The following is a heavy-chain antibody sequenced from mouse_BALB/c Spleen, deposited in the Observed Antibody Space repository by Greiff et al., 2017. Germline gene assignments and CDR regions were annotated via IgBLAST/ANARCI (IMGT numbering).Heavy chain of an antibody. CDR3: ATLYDYDYFDY. V-gene: IGHV1-7*01. CDR1: GYTFTSYW. CDR2: INPSTGYT. Sequence: VQLQQSGAELAKPGASVKMSCKASGYTFTSYWMHWVKQRPGQGLEWIGYINPSTGYTEYNQKFKDKATLTADKSSSTAYMQLSSLTSEDSAVYYCATLYDYDYFDYWGQGTTLTVSS. J-gene: IGHJ2*01. D-gene: IGHD2-4*01.